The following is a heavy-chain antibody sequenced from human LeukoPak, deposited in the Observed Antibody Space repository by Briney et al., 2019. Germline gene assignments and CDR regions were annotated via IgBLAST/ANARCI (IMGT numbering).Heavy chain of an antibody. V-gene: IGHV4-39*07. CDR2: IYSSGST. J-gene: IGHJ3*02. Sequence: SETLSLTCSVSGASISSGSNYWGWIRQPPGKTLEWIGSIYSSGSTYYNPSLKSRVTMSVDTSKNQFSLKLNSVTAADTAVYYCARALGAFDIWGQGTMVTVSS. CDR3: ARALGAFDI. CDR1: GASISSGSNY.